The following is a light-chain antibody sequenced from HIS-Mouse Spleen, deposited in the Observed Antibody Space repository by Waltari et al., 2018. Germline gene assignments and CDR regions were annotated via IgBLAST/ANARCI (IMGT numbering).Light chain of an antibody. CDR1: KWGDKY. J-gene: IGLJ2*01. Sequence: SYELTQPPSVSVSPGQTASITCSGDKWGDKYACWYQQKPGPSPLLVIYQDSKRPSGIPERFSGSNSGNTATLTISGTQAMDEADYYCQAWDSSTVVFGGGTKLTVL. V-gene: IGLV3-1*01. CDR3: QAWDSSTVV. CDR2: QDS.